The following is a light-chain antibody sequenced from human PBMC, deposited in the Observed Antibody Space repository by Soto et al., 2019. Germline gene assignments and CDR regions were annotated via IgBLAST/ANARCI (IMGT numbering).Light chain of an antibody. Sequence: QSVLAQPPSASGSRGQSVTISCTGTASDVGGYNYVSWFQHHPGNAPKLIIYEVTKRPSGVPDRFSGSKSGNTASLTVSGLQVEDEAEYYCSSYGGRVNLVFGGGTKLTVL. V-gene: IGLV2-8*01. CDR3: SSYGGRVNLV. CDR2: EVT. CDR1: ASDVGGYNY. J-gene: IGLJ2*01.